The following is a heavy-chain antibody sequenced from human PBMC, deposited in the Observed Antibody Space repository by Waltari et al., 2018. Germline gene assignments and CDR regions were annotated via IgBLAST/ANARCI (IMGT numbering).Heavy chain of an antibody. J-gene: IGHJ4*02. Sequence: QVQLVESGGGVVQPGGSLRLSGAASGFTFSHYGMPWARQAPGKGLEWVAFIRYDGSNKYYADSLKGRFTISRDNSRNTLYLQMNSLRAEDTAVYYCAKERAMVVTSPFGYWGQGTLVTVSS. V-gene: IGHV3-30*02. CDR1: GFTFSHYG. D-gene: IGHD2-15*01. CDR2: IRYDGSNK. CDR3: AKERAMVVTSPFGY.